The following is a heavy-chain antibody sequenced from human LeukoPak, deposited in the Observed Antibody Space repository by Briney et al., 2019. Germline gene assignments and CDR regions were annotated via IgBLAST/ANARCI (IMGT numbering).Heavy chain of an antibody. CDR3: ARDQYGTRLE. J-gene: IGHJ4*02. CDR2: INSGETK. Sequence: GGSLRLSCAASGFTISSYEMNWVRQAPGKGLEWVSHINSGETKTYADSVQGRFTISRDNAKNSLYLQMHSLRAEDTAIYYCARDQYGTRLEWGQGTLVTVSS. D-gene: IGHD1-1*01. CDR1: GFTISSYE. V-gene: IGHV3-48*03.